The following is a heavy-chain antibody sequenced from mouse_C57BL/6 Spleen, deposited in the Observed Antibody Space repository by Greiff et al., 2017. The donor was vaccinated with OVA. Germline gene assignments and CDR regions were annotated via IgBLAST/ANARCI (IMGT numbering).Heavy chain of an antibody. CDR1: GYTFTSYW. CDR3: ATAANDYAMDY. Sequence: QVQLQQPGAELVRPGSSVKLSCKASGYTFTSYWMDWVKQRPGQGLEWIGNIYPSDSETHYNQKFKDKATLTVDKSSSKAYMQLSRLTSEDSSVNYCATAANDYAMDYWGQGTSVTVSS. CDR2: IYPSDSET. V-gene: IGHV1-61*01. J-gene: IGHJ4*01.